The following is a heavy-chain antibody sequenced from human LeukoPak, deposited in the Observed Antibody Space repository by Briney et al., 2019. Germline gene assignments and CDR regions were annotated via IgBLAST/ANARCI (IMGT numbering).Heavy chain of an antibody. D-gene: IGHD6-19*01. J-gene: IGHJ4*02. CDR3: ARLGQWPAPIDY. V-gene: IGHV5-10-1*01. CDR1: GYSFTSYW. Sequence: GESLKISCKGSGYSFTSYWSSWVRQMPGKGLEWMGRIDPSDSYTNYSPSFQGHVTISADKSISTAYLQWSSLKASDTAMYYCARLGQWPAPIDYWGQGTLVTVSS. CDR2: IDPSDSYT.